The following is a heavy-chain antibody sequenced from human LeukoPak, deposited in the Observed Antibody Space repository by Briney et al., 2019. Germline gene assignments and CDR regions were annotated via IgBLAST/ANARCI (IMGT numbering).Heavy chain of an antibody. J-gene: IGHJ4*02. Sequence: TGGSLRLSCAASGFTFSSYWMHWVRQAPGKGLVWVSRINSDGSSTSYADSVKGRFTISRDNAKNSLYLQMNSLRAEDTAVYYCARGDDSSGYSDYWGQGTLVTVSS. CDR1: GFTFSSYW. CDR3: ARGDDSSGYSDY. CDR2: INSDGSST. D-gene: IGHD3-22*01. V-gene: IGHV3-74*01.